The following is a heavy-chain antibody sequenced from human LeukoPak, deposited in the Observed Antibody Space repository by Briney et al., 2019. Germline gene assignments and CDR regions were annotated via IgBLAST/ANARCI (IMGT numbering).Heavy chain of an antibody. CDR1: GLIFRHFY. CDR2: ISGEGSAT. D-gene: IGHD5/OR15-5a*01. Sequence: GGSQRLLCGSWGLIFRHFYTQGARHARGKGLECVSLISGEGSATNHGDSVKGRFTISRDNSKDSVYLQMSGLTIEDTAFYYCAKGKNSFSFTFDYWGQGALVTVSS. V-gene: IGHV3-43*01. CDR3: AKGKNSFSFTFDY. J-gene: IGHJ4*02.